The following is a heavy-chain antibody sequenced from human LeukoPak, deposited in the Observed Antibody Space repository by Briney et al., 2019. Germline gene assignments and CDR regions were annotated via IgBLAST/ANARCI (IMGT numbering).Heavy chain of an antibody. Sequence: GGSLRLSCVASGFIFSNAWMNWVRQAPGKGLGWVGRIKSKTDDGTRAFAAPVKGRFTISRDDSKNTLYLQMNSLKIEDTAVYYCSAGVGRTDFDYWGQGTLVTVSP. V-gene: IGHV3-15*07. J-gene: IGHJ4*02. CDR3: SAGVGRTDFDY. CDR1: GFIFSNAW. CDR2: IKSKTDDGTR. D-gene: IGHD1/OR15-1a*01.